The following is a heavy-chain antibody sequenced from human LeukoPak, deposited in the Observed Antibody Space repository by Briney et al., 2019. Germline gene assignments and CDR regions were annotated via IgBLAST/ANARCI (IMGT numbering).Heavy chain of an antibody. CDR1: GFTFSIYT. CDR3: ARDLAWGAY. CDR2: ITSSSSSI. V-gene: IGHV3-21*01. D-gene: IGHD4/OR15-4a*01. J-gene: IGHJ4*02. Sequence: GGSLRLSCAASGFTFSIYTMSWVRQAPGKGLEWVSSITSSSSSIYSADSVKGRLTISRDNARNSLYLEMNSLRDEDTAVYYCARDLAWGAYWGQGTLVTVSS.